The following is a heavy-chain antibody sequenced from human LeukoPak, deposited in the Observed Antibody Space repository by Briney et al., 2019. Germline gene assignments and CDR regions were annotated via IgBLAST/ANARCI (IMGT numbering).Heavy chain of an antibody. Sequence: GGTLRLSCAASGFTFSSNVMTWVRQAPGRGLEWVSVISGSGGTTYYADSVKGRFTISRDNSKNTLYLQMNSLRAEDTAVYYCARDESSWVDYWGQGTLVTVSS. CDR1: GFTFSSNV. CDR3: ARDESSWVDY. J-gene: IGHJ4*02. V-gene: IGHV3-23*01. CDR2: ISGSGGTT. D-gene: IGHD6-13*01.